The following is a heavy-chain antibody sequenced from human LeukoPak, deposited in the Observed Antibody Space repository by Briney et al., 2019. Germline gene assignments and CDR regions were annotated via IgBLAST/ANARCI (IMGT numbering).Heavy chain of an antibody. J-gene: IGHJ4*02. CDR3: ARTESRSYGWGAYFDY. CDR2: INPSGGST. CDR1: GGTFSSYA. D-gene: IGHD3-10*01. V-gene: IGHV1-46*01. Sequence: ASVKVSCKASGGTFSSYAISWVRQAPGQGLEWMGIINPSGGSTNYAQKFQGRVTMTRDTSTSTVYMELSSLRSEDTAVYYCARTESRSYGWGAYFDYWGQGTLVTVSS.